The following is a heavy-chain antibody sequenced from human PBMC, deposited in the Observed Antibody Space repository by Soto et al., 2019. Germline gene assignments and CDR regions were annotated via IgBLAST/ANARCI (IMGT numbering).Heavy chain of an antibody. Sequence: GASVKVSCKASGYTFTGYYMHWVRQAPGQGLEWMGWINPNSGGTNYAQKFQGRVTMTRDTSTSTAYMELSRLRSDDTAVYYCARNVEMATRTWFDPWGQGTLVTVSS. V-gene: IGHV1-2*02. J-gene: IGHJ5*02. CDR1: GYTFTGYY. D-gene: IGHD5-12*01. CDR2: INPNSGGT. CDR3: ARNVEMATRTWFDP.